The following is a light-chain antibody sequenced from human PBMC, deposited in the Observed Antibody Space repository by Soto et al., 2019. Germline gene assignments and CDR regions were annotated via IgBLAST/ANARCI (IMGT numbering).Light chain of an antibody. V-gene: IGLV2-14*01. Sequence: QSVLTQPASVSGSPGQSITISCTGTSSDVGGYNYVSWYQQHPGKAPKLMIYDVSNRLSGVSNRFSVSKSGNTASLTISGLQAEDEADYYCSSYTSSSTLGFGTGTKVTVL. CDR2: DVS. J-gene: IGLJ1*01. CDR1: SSDVGGYNY. CDR3: SSYTSSSTLG.